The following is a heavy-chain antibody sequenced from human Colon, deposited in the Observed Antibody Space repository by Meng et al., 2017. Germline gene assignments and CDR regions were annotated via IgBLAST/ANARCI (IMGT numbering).Heavy chain of an antibody. J-gene: IGHJ4*02. CDR1: GGSISRSDW. V-gene: IGHV4-4*02. Sequence: QLQDAGPGLVKPSETLSLTCAVSGGSISRSDWWSWVRQPPGKGLEWIGETSHSGSTNYSPSLKSRVTISLDKSKNQLSLKLNSVTAADTAVYYCASSDYYRSDYWGQGTLVTVSS. D-gene: IGHD3-22*01. CDR2: TSHSGST. CDR3: ASSDYYRSDY.